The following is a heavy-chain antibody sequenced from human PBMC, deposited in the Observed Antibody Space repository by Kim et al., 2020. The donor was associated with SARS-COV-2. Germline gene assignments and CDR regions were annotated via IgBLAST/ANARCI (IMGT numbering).Heavy chain of an antibody. D-gene: IGHD6-19*01. J-gene: IGHJ6*02. V-gene: IGHV3-66*01. CDR2: IYSAGDT. CDR3: AREFISASSSYGMDV. CDR1: GLTVSSSY. Sequence: GGSLRLSCAASGLTVSSSYMRWFRQAPGKGLQWVSVIYSAGDTYYAEPVRGRFTISRDNSENIVYLQMNSLRAEDTGVYYCAREFISASSSYGMDVWGQG.